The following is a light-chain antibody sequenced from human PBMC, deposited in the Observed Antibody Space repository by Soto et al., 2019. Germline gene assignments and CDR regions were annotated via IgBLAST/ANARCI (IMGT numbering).Light chain of an antibody. CDR1: QNINNW. CDR3: PQYNSY. CDR2: DAS. Sequence: DIQMTQSPSTLSASVGDRVTITCRASQNINNWLAWYQQKPGKAPKVLIYDASNLESGVPSRFSGSGSGTEFTLTISSLQPDDVATYYSPQYNSYFRQGTQVDIK. V-gene: IGKV1-5*01. J-gene: IGKJ1*01.